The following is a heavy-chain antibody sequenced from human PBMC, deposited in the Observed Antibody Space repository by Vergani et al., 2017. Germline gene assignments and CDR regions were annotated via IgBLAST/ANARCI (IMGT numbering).Heavy chain of an antibody. CDR1: GFTFSSYS. J-gene: IGHJ3*02. V-gene: IGHV3-21*01. CDR2: ISSSSSYI. Sequence: EVQLVESGGGLVKPGGSLRLSCAASGFTFSSYSMNWVRQAPGKGLEWVSSISSSSSYIYYADSVKGRFTIARDNAKNALYLQMNSLRAEDTAVYYCARDLSAGWGGYRIDAFDIWGQGTMVTVSS. CDR3: ARDLSAGWGGYRIDAFDI. D-gene: IGHD5-12*01.